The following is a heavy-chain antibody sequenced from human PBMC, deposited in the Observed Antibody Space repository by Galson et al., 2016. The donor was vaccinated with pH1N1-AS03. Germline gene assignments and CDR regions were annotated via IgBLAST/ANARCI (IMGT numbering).Heavy chain of an antibody. D-gene: IGHD2-15*01. J-gene: IGHJ3*02. CDR1: GYTFSTYG. CDR3: ARDRGFRPDTLDI. V-gene: IGHV1-18*04. Sequence: SVKVSCKASGYTFSTYGVSWVRQAPGQGLEWMGWISGYDDDTNYAQNVAGRATMTTDKSTSTVYMELRSLRSDDTAVYYCARDRGFRPDTLDIWGQGTWVTVSS. CDR2: ISGYDDDT.